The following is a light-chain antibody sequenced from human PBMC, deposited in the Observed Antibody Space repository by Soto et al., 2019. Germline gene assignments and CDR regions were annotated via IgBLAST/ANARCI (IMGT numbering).Light chain of an antibody. CDR3: QHYGYSLWT. V-gene: IGKV3-20*01. CDR2: GVS. J-gene: IGKJ1*01. Sequence: EIVLTQSPGTLSLSPGETATLSCRASQSLTSSYLAWYQQRPGQAPSLLIYGVSSRATGIPDRVRSSGSGTDFTLTITRLEPEDFAVYYCQHYGYSLWTFGQGTKVDIK. CDR1: QSLTSSY.